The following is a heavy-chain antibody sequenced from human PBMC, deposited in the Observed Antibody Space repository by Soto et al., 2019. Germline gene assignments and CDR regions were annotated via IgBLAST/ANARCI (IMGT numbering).Heavy chain of an antibody. Sequence: PGGSLRLSCAASGFTFSDHHMDWVRQAPGKGLEWVGRARNKAHSYNTAYAASVKGRFTISRDDSKNSLSLQMNSLKTEDTAVYFGARLMGTSFDLWGQGALVTVSS. CDR2: ARNKAHSYNT. CDR3: ARLMGTSFDL. CDR1: GFTFSDHH. V-gene: IGHV3-72*01. J-gene: IGHJ4*02. D-gene: IGHD2-8*01.